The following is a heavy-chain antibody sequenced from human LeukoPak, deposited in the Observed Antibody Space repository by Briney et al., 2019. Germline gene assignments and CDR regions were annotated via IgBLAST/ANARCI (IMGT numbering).Heavy chain of an antibody. Sequence: SETLSLTCTVSGGSISSSSYFWGWIRQPPGKGLEWIGSIFYSGSTYYNPSLNSPVTISIDTSNNQFSLRLSSVTAADTAVYYCARQMNTVTADYWGQGTLVTVSS. CDR2: IFYSGST. CDR1: GGSISSSSYF. D-gene: IGHD4-17*01. J-gene: IGHJ4*02. CDR3: ARQMNTVTADY. V-gene: IGHV4-39*01.